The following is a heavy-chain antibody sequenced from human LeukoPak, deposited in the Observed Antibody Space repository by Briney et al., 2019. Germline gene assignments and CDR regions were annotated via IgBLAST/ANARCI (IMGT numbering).Heavy chain of an antibody. V-gene: IGHV3-23*01. CDR2: IFGSGGST. CDR3: AKSEPYRAYFDY. D-gene: IGHD1-14*01. CDR1: GFTFSSYA. Sequence: PGGSLRLSCAASGFTFSSYAMSWVGQAQGKGLEWFSVIFGSGGSTYYAHSVKGRFTISIHNSNTTLYLQMNSLRAEDTAVYYCAKSEPYRAYFDYWGQGTLVTVSS. J-gene: IGHJ4*02.